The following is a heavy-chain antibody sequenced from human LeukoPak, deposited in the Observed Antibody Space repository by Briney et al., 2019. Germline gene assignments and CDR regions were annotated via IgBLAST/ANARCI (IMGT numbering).Heavy chain of an antibody. CDR3: AKGSIDWYYFDY. D-gene: IGHD3-9*01. J-gene: IGHJ4*02. V-gene: IGHV3-30*18. CDR2: MSSHGSNK. CDR1: GFTLSTYG. Sequence: QPGASLRLSCAASGFTLSTYGMHRAPQAPGKALEWVTVMSSHGSNKYYADSVKGRFTISRDNSKNTLYLQMNSLRAEDTAVYYCAKGSIDWYYFDYWGQGTLVTVSS.